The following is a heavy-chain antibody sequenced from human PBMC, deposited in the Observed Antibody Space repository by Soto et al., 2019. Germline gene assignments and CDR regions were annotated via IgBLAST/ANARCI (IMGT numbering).Heavy chain of an antibody. CDR3: ARVAGHKNARFDT. CDR2: INPGSGVT. CDR1: GYSFTKYH. D-gene: IGHD1-1*01. Sequence: ASVKVSCKASGYSFTKYHMHWVRQAPGQGLEWMGWINPGSGVTNQAQKFQGRVTMTRDTSITTTYMELNSLTSDDTAVYYCARVAGHKNARFDTWGQGALVTVSS. J-gene: IGHJ4*02. V-gene: IGHV1-2*02.